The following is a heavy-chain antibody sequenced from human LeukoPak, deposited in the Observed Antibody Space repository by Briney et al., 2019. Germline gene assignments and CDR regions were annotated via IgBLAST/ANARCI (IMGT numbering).Heavy chain of an antibody. V-gene: IGHV3-23*01. Sequence: PGGSLRLSCAASGFTFSSYAMSWVRQAPGKGLEWVSAISGSGGSTYYADSVKGRFTISRDNSKNTLYLQMNSLRAEDTAVYYCAKDVMYYYDSSGYSKIGFDYWGQGTLVTVSS. CDR2: ISGSGGST. D-gene: IGHD3-22*01. J-gene: IGHJ4*02. CDR3: AKDVMYYYDSSGYSKIGFDY. CDR1: GFTFSSYA.